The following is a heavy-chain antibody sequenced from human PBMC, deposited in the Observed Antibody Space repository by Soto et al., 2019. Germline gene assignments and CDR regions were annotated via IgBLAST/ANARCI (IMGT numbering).Heavy chain of an antibody. CDR1: GYTFTSYA. CDR3: ARGLTYYDILTGYFSRPLDY. Sequence: GASVKVSCKASGYTFTSYAMHWERQAPGQRLEWMGWINAGNGNTKYSQKFQGRVTITRDTSASTAYMELSSLRSEDTAVYYCARGLTYYDILTGYFSRPLDYWGQGTLVTV. CDR2: INAGNGNT. J-gene: IGHJ4*02. D-gene: IGHD3-9*01. V-gene: IGHV1-3*01.